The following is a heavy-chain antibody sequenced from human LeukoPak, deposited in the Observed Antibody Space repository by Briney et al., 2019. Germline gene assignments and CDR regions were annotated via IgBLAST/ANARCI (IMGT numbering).Heavy chain of an antibody. Sequence: ASVKVSCKASGYTFTGYYMHWVRQAPGQGLEWMGWINPNNGGITYAQNFQGRVTMTRDTSISTVYMELSRLRSDDTAVYYCARPRYYYGSGSYYNEGPGFDYWGQGTLVTVSS. CDR1: GYTFTGYY. CDR3: ARPRYYYGSGSYYNEGPGFDY. V-gene: IGHV1-2*02. CDR2: INPNNGGI. D-gene: IGHD3-10*01. J-gene: IGHJ4*02.